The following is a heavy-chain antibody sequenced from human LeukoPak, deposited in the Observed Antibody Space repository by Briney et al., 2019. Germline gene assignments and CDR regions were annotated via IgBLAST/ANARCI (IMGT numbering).Heavy chain of an antibody. D-gene: IGHD3-10*01. CDR2: IYYSGST. Sequence: SETLSLTCTVSGGSISSGDYYWSWIRQPPGKGLEWIGYIYYSGSTYCNPSLKSRVTISVDTSKNQFSLKLSSVTAADTAVYYCAREDYGSATIGYWGQGTLVTVSS. CDR1: GGSISSGDYY. V-gene: IGHV4-30-4*01. CDR3: AREDYGSATIGY. J-gene: IGHJ4*02.